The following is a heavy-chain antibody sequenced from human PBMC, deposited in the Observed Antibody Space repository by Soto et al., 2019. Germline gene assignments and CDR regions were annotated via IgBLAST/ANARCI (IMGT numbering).Heavy chain of an antibody. CDR3: AKAWGATIFGVEDYYYYGMDV. CDR2: ISYDGSNK. CDR1: GFTFSSYG. Sequence: GGSLRLSCAASGFTFSSYGMHWVRQAPGEGLEWVAVISYDGSNKYYADSVKGRFTISRGNSKNTLYLQMNSLRAEDTAVYYCAKAWGATIFGVEDYYYYGMDVWGQGTTVTVSS. J-gene: IGHJ6*02. D-gene: IGHD3-3*01. V-gene: IGHV3-30*18.